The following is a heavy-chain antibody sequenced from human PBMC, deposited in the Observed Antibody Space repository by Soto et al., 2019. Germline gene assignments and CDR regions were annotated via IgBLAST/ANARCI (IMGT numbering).Heavy chain of an antibody. CDR2: IIPIFGTA. CDR1: GGTFSSYA. D-gene: IGHD3-22*01. J-gene: IGHJ5*02. CDR3: ARDQVTYYYDSSGYYPNWFDP. Sequence: SVKVSCKASGGTFSSYAISWVRQAPGQGLEWMGGIIPIFGTANYAQKFQGRVTITADESTSTAYMELSSLRSEDTAVYYCARDQVTYYYDSSGYYPNWFDPWGQGTLVTVSS. V-gene: IGHV1-69*13.